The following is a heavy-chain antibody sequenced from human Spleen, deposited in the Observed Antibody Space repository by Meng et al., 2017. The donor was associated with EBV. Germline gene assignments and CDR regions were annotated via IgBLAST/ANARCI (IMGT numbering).Heavy chain of an antibody. D-gene: IGHD4-17*01. CDR1: GYSFTDYY. Sequence: EVQLVQSGAEMKKPGATVKISCNVSGYSFTDYYIHWVQQAPGKGLQWMGLVYPEDADTVYAEKFQGRVSITADTSTDTAYLELSSLTSEDTAVYYCAKIGDYAGYWGQGTVVTVSS. V-gene: IGHV1-69-2*01. CDR2: VYPEDADT. J-gene: IGHJ4*02. CDR3: AKIGDYAGY.